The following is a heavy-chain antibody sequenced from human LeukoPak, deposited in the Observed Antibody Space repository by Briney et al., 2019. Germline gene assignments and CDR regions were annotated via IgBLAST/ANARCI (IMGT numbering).Heavy chain of an antibody. CDR1: GFTFSSYG. CDR2: IRSDGSNK. CDR3: ARSNYYDSRSWGFDI. J-gene: IGHJ3*02. Sequence: PGGSLRLSCAASGFTFSSYGMHWVRQAPGTGLEWVAFIRSDGSNKNYADSVKGRFTISRDNSKNTLYLQMNSLRPDDMAVYYCARSNYYDSRSWGFDIWGQGTMVTVSS. V-gene: IGHV3-30*02. D-gene: IGHD3-22*01.